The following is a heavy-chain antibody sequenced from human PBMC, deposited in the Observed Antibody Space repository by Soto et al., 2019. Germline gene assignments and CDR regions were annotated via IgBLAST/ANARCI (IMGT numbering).Heavy chain of an antibody. D-gene: IGHD2-8*01. V-gene: IGHV1-69*13. Sequence: GASVKVSCKASGGTFSSYAISWVRQAPGQGLEWMGGIIPIFGTANYAQKFQGRVTITEDESTSTSYMELSSLRTEDTAVYYCARDNVEYKDIVLMVNYYGMDVWGQGTTVTVSS. CDR2: IIPIFGTA. J-gene: IGHJ6*02. CDR3: ARDNVEYKDIVLMVNYYGMDV. CDR1: GGTFSSYA.